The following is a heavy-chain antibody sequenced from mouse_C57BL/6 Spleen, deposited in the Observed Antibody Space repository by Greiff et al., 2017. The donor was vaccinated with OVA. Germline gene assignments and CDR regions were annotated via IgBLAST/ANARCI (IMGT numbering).Heavy chain of an antibody. CDR1: GFTFSDYY. CDR2: INYDGSST. J-gene: IGHJ3*01. D-gene: IGHD2-3*01. Sequence: DVKLVESEGGLVQPGSSMKLSCTASGFTFSDYYMAWVRQVPEKGLEWVANINYDGSSTYYLDSLKSRFIISRDNAKNILYLQMSSLKSEDTATYYCARVLYDGYYFFAYWGQGTLVTVS. CDR3: ARVLYDGYYFFAY. V-gene: IGHV5-16*01.